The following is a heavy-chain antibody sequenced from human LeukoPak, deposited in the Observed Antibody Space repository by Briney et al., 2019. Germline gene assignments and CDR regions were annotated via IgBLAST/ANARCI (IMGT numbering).Heavy chain of an antibody. CDR1: GFTFSSYS. V-gene: IGHV3-21*04. J-gene: IGHJ4*02. D-gene: IGHD3-3*01. CDR2: ISSSSSYI. CDR3: ARGRFLEWLSGHGFDY. Sequence: GGSLRLSCAASGFTFSSYSMNWVRQAPGKGLEWVSSISSSSSYIYYADSVKGRFTISRDNAKNSLYLQMNSLRAEDTALYYCARGRFLEWLSGHGFDYWGQGTLVTVSS.